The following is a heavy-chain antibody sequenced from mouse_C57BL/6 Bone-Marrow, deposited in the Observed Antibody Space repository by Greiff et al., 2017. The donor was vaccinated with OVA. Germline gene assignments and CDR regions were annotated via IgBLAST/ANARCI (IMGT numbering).Heavy chain of an antibody. D-gene: IGHD1-1*01. Sequence: EVKLMESGGGLVKPGGSLKLSCAASGFTFSSYAMSWVRQTPEKRLEWVATISDGGSYTYYPDNVKGRFTISRDNAKNNLYLQMSHLKSEDTAMYYCARGRFYYGYFDYWGQGTTLTVSS. CDR2: ISDGGSYT. J-gene: IGHJ2*01. CDR1: GFTFSSYA. V-gene: IGHV5-4*03. CDR3: ARGRFYYGYFDY.